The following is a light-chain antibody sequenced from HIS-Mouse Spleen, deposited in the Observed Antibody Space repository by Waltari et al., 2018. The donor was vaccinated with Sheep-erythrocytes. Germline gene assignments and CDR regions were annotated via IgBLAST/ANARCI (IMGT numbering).Light chain of an antibody. Sequence: QSALTQPASVSGSPGQSITISCTGTSSDVGSYNVVSWSQQHPGKAPNLMIYEGSKRPSGVSKRFSGSKSGNTASLTISGLQAGDEADYYCCSYAGSSTPWVFGGGTKLTVL. J-gene: IGLJ3*02. CDR2: EGS. CDR1: SSDVGSYNV. V-gene: IGLV2-23*01. CDR3: CSYAGSSTPWV.